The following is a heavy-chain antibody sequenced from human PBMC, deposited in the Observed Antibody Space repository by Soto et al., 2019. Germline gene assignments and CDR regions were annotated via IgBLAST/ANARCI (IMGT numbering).Heavy chain of an antibody. V-gene: IGHV7-4-1*01. J-gene: IGHJ4*02. CDR1: GYNFNSHS. CDR2: INPNTGNP. D-gene: IGHD1-26*01. CDR3: TRERGGGRFDF. Sequence: QVQLVQSGSESMQPGASVKVSCKGSGYNFNSHSINWLRQAPGQGLEWMGWINPNTGNPTYEQGFAGRFVFAVDTAVSTVCLQLFTLKADDSAVYYCTRERGGGRFDFWGQGTLVTVSS.